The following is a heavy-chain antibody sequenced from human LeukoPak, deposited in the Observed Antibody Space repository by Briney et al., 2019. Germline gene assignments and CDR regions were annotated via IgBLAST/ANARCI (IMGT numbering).Heavy chain of an antibody. V-gene: IGHV4-34*01. Sequence: GSLRLSCAASGFPFSRYWMSWVREPQGKGREWIGEINIGGNNSYTPSLKSRVTISVDTSKNQFSLKLSSVTAADTAVYYCARGPRNYGGRLDYWGQGTLVTVSS. J-gene: IGHJ4*02. D-gene: IGHD4-23*01. CDR3: ARGPRNYGGRLDY. CDR1: GFPFSRYW. CDR2: INIGGNN.